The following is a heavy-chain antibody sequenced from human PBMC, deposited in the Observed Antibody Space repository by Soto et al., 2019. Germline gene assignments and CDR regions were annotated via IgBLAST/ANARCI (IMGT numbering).Heavy chain of an antibody. CDR2: VSQGGTESYMTEGETT. CDR3: ARDRGGITVSAKPLGEWFDP. J-gene: IGHJ5*02. CDR1: DVCRYHCL. Sequence: LQMISLTCSVGDVCRYHCLWSCIRQTPGKGLEWIGYVSQGGTESYMTEGETTGYNPSLDSRATISLDLPKNQFSLTLTSVTAAVTAVYYCARDRGGITVSAKPLGEWFDPWGQGTLVTVSS. D-gene: IGHD3-16*01. V-gene: IGHV4-59*01.